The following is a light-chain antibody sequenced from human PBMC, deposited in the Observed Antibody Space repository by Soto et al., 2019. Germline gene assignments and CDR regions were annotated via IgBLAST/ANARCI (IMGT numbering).Light chain of an antibody. CDR1: QNVNSA. J-gene: IGKJ1*01. V-gene: IGKV3-15*01. CDR3: EQYSMWPPT. CDR2: SAS. Sequence: EIVLTQSPGTLSLSPGERATLSCRASQNVNSAVAWYQQKPGQAPRLLMYSASTRATGFSARFSGGGFGTEFTLTISSLQSEDFVIYYCEQYSMWPPTFGQGTKVDIK.